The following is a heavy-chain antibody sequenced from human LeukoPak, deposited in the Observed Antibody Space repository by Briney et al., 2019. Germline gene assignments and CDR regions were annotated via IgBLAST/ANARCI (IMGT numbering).Heavy chain of an antibody. J-gene: IGHJ4*02. Sequence: GGSLRLSCAASGFTFRSYAMTGARQAPGKGLEGGAVISYEGSNKYYADSVKGRFTISRDNSKNTLYLQMNSLRAEDTAVYYCARDLGLYYYDSRGLFDYWGQGALVTVSS. V-gene: IGHV3-30*04. CDR2: ISYEGSNK. CDR3: ARDLGLYYYDSRGLFDY. D-gene: IGHD3-22*01. CDR1: GFTFRSYA.